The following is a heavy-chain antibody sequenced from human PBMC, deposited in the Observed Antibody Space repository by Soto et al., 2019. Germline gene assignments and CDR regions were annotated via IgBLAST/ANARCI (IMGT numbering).Heavy chain of an antibody. CDR1: GVSFSGYD. CDR2: INHSGST. V-gene: IGHV4-34*01. J-gene: IGHJ6*03. Sequence: LTCAVYGVSFSGYDWSWIRQPPWKGLEWIGEINHSGSTNYNPSLKSRVTISVDTSKNQFSLKLSSVTAADTAVYYCARVKVPQVHYYYYYMAVWGKGTTVTVFS. D-gene: IGHD1-1*01. CDR3: ARVKVPQVHYYYYYMAV.